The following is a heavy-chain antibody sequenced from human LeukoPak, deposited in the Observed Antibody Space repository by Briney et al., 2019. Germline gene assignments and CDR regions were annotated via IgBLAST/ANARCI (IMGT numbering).Heavy chain of an antibody. CDR2: IYTSGST. Sequence: SETLSLTCTVSGGSISSYYWSWIRQPAGKGLEWIGRIYTSGSTNYNPSLKSRVTMSVDTSENQFSLKLSSVTAADTAVYYCARDQRVRGVHYYYGMDVWGQGTTVTVSS. J-gene: IGHJ6*02. V-gene: IGHV4-4*07. CDR3: ARDQRVRGVHYYYGMDV. CDR1: GGSISSYY. D-gene: IGHD3-10*01.